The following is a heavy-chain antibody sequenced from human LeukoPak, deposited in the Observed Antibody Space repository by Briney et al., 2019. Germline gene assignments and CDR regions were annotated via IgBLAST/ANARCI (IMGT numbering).Heavy chain of an antibody. D-gene: IGHD1-26*01. J-gene: IGHJ4*02. V-gene: IGHV4-4*07. Sequence: TSETLSLTCTVSGGSISDSLWSWIRQPAGRGLEWIGRIHNSGSTNYNPSLTSRVTMSVDTSKNQSSLKLSSVTAADTAVYYCAKGVGGSYYKYWGQGALVIVSS. CDR3: AKGVGGSYYKY. CDR2: IHNSGST. CDR1: GGSISDSL.